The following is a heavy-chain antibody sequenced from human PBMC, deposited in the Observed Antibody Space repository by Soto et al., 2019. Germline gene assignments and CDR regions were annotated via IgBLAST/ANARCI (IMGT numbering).Heavy chain of an antibody. D-gene: IGHD2-21*02. V-gene: IGHV4-59*08. CDR3: ARLAAAYCGGDCYSYYFDY. Sequence: SETLSLTCTVSGGSISSYYWSWIRQPPGKGLEWIGYIYYSGSTNYNPSLKSRVTISVDTSKNQFSLKLSSVTAADTAVYYCARLAAAYCGGDCYSYYFDYWGQGTLVTVSS. J-gene: IGHJ4*02. CDR1: GGSISSYY. CDR2: IYYSGST.